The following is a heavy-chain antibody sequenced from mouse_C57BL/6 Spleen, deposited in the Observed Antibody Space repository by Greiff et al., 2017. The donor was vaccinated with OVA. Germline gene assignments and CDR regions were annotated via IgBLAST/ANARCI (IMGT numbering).Heavy chain of an antibody. CDR2: IDPEDGET. Sequence: VQLQQPGAELVKPGASVKLSCKASGYTFTSYWMHWVKQRPGRGLEWIGRIDPEDGETKYAPKFQGKATITADTSSNTAYLQLSSLTSEDTAVYYCALYDPFAYWGQGTLVTVSA. V-gene: IGHV14-2*01. CDR3: ALYDPFAY. J-gene: IGHJ3*01. D-gene: IGHD2-10*02. CDR1: GYTFTSYW.